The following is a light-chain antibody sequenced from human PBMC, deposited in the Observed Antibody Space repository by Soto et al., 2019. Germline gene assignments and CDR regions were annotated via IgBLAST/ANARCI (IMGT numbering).Light chain of an antibody. CDR3: SARDDSLSGVV. J-gene: IGLJ2*01. V-gene: IGLV1-47*01. CDR2: RSD. Sequence: QSVLTQPPSASGTPGQRVTISCSGSSSNIGSNHVYWYQQFPGTAPKLLMYRSDQRPSGVPDRFSGSKSGTSASLAISGLRSDDEADYYCSARDDSLSGVVFGGGTQLTV. CDR1: SSNIGSNH.